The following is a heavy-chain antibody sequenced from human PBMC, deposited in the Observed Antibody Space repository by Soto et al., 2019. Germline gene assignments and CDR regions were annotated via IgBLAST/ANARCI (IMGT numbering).Heavy chain of an antibody. D-gene: IGHD6-6*01. J-gene: IGHJ4*02. Sequence: QVQLQESGPGLVKASQTLSLICSVSGESISSGGYYWSWIRHHPGKGLEWIGYIYDSESAYYSPSLKGRVTISRDTSKNHFAMKLSSVTAADTAVYYCARASSSSSAADYWGQGTLITVSS. CDR3: ARASSSSSAADY. CDR1: GESISSGGYY. V-gene: IGHV4-31*03. CDR2: IYDSESA.